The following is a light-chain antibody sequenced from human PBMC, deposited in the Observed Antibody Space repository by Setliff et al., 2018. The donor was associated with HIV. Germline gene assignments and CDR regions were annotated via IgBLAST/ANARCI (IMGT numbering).Light chain of an antibody. V-gene: IGLV2-23*01. CDR3: CSNTGSNTYV. J-gene: IGLJ1*01. CDR2: QAS. Sequence: QSALTQPASVSGSPGQSITISCTGTSGDVRRYNLVSWYQQQPGKPPKLMIYQASKRPSGVSNRFSGSKSGNTASLTISGLQAEDEADYYCCSNTGSNTYVFGTGTKGTVL. CDR1: SGDVRRYNL.